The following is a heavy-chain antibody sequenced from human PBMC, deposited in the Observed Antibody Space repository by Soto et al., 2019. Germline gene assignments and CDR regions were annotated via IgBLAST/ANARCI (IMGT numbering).Heavy chain of an antibody. J-gene: IGHJ5*02. CDR1: GFTFGTTD. V-gene: IGHV3-23*01. Sequence: QLLQSGGGLVQPGGSLTLSCAASGFTFGTTDMSWVRQAPGEGLEWVSTIDGSGGITDYADSVKGRFTISRDNSRNTVYLQMNSLRGDATALYYCVKNSGWFNTWGQGALVTVSS. CDR3: VKNSGWFNT. CDR2: IDGSGGIT. D-gene: IGHD3-10*01.